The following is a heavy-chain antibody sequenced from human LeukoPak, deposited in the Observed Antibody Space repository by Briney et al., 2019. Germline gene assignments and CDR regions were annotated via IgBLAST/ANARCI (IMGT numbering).Heavy chain of an antibody. CDR1: GYTCTGYY. Sequence: ASVKVSCKASGYTCTGYYMHWVRQAPGQGLDWMGWINPNSGGTNYAQKFQGRVTMTRDTSISTAYMELSRLRSDDTAVYYCARAESVVPAVMDWFDPWGQGTLVTVSS. CDR3: ARAESVVPAVMDWFDP. D-gene: IGHD2-2*01. V-gene: IGHV1-2*02. CDR2: INPNSGGT. J-gene: IGHJ5*02.